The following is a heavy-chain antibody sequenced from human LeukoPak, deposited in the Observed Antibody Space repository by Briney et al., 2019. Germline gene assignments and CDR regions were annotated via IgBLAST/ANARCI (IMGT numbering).Heavy chain of an antibody. D-gene: IGHD5-12*01. CDR1: GYTFTSYG. J-gene: IGHJ6*02. CDR2: ISAYDGNT. CDR3: ATLQIENSGYHYYYYGMDV. Sequence: ASVKVSCKASGYTFTSYGISWVRQAPGQGLEWMGWISAYDGNTNYAQKLQGRVTMTEDTSTDTAYMELSSLRSEDTAVYYCATLQIENSGYHYYYYGMDVWGQGTTVTVSS. V-gene: IGHV1-18*01.